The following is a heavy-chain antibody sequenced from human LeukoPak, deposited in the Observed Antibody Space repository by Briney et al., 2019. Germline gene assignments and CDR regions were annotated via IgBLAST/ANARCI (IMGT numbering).Heavy chain of an antibody. CDR2: IYYSGST. J-gene: IGHJ3*02. CDR3: ARTLGYCSSTSCPDAFDI. V-gene: IGHV4-59*01. D-gene: IGHD2-2*01. CDR1: GGSISSYY. Sequence: SETLSLTCTVSGGSISSYYWSWIRQPPGKGLEWIGYIYYSGSTNYNPSLKSRVTISVDTSKNQFSLKLSSVTAADTAVYYCARTLGYCSSTSCPDAFDIWGQGTMLTVSS.